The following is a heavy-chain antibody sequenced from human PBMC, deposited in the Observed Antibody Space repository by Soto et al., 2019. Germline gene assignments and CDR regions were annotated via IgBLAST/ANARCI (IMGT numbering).Heavy chain of an antibody. D-gene: IGHD2-15*01. CDR3: ASSSRGASFDF. CDR1: GFTFSTFH. J-gene: IGHJ4*02. CDR2: ISPTATNI. Sequence: GGSLRLSCRASGFTFSTFHMNWVRQAPGRGLEWLSYISPTATNIYYADSVKGRFAISRDNAKSSLFLQVNSLRADDTAVYYCASSSRGASFDFWGQGTLVTVSS. V-gene: IGHV3-48*01.